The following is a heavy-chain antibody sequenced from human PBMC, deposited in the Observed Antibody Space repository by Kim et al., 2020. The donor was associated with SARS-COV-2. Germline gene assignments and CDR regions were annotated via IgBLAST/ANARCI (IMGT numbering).Heavy chain of an antibody. Sequence: SVKGRFTISRDNAKNSLYLQMNSLRDEDTAVYYCARSDTVVVITTVPFDIWGQGTMVTVSS. J-gene: IGHJ3*02. CDR3: ARSDTVVVITTVPFDI. V-gene: IGHV3-48*02. D-gene: IGHD3-22*01.